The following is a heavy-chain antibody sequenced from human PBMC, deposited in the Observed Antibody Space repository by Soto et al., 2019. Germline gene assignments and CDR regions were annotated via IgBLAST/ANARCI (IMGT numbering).Heavy chain of an antibody. CDR3: ARGSKDFSSVAGWFDP. CDR2: IYYSGST. V-gene: IGHV4-31*03. D-gene: IGHD3-3*01. J-gene: IGHJ5*02. Sequence: QVQLQESGPGLVKPSQTLSLTCTVSGGSISSGRYYWSWIRQHPGKGLEWIGYIYYSGSTYYNPALKSRVTIVKDTSSNQFSLRLYSVTAAATAVYCCARGSKDFSSVAGWFDPWGQGTLVTVSS. CDR1: GGSISSGRYY.